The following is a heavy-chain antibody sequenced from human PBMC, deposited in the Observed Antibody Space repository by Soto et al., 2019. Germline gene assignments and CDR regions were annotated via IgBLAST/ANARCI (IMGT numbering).Heavy chain of an antibody. CDR1: GFTFYTYA. V-gene: IGHV3-23*01. CDR2: ISGTTGST. Sequence: EVQLLESGGGSVQPGGSLRLSCAASGFTFYTYAMSWVRQAPGKGLEWVSAISGTTGSTYYTDSVQGRFSISRDNSNNMVYLHMSSLRVEDMAIFYCARGHYSMDVWGQGTTVTVSS. J-gene: IGHJ6*02. CDR3: ARGHYSMDV.